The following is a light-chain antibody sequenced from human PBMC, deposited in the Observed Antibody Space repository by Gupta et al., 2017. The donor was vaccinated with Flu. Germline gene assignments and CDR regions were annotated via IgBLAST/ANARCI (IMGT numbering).Light chain of an antibody. J-gene: IGKJ3*01. V-gene: IGKV1-33*01. CDR3: QHYDNFSHT. CDR2: DAS. CDR1: QDINNY. Sequence: PSSLSASVGDRVTITCQASQDINNYLNWYQQRPGEAPKLLIYDASTLEAGVPSRFSGSGSGTDFTLTITILQSEDIATYYCQHYDNFSHTFGHGTKVEIK.